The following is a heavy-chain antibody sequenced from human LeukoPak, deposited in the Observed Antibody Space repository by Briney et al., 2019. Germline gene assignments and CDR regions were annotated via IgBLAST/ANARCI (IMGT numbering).Heavy chain of an antibody. CDR2: SYIRGST. CDR3: ARIGYGSGSPTNL. J-gene: IGHJ5*02. V-gene: IGHV4-61*02. D-gene: IGHD3-10*01. Sequence: SQTLSLICTVSGGSISSGSYYWSWIRQPDGKGLEWIGRSYIRGSTDYNPSLKSRVTISVDTSKNQFSLKLNSVTAADTAVCYCARIGYGSGSPTNLWGQGTLVTVSS. CDR1: GGSISSGSYY.